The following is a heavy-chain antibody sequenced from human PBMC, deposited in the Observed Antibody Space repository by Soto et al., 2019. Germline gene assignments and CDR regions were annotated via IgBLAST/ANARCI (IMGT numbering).Heavy chain of an antibody. V-gene: IGHV4-4*07. CDR2: IYNSGNT. D-gene: IGHD6-19*01. J-gene: IGHJ4*02. CDR3: GRGPQGSGWYAVDY. Sequence: PSETLSLTCTVSGGSISGNYWSWIRQPAGKGLEWIGRIYNSGNTNYNPSLKSRVTMSVDTSKNQFSLKLTSVTAADTAVYYCGRGPQGSGWYAVDYWGQGTLVTVSS. CDR1: GGSISGNY.